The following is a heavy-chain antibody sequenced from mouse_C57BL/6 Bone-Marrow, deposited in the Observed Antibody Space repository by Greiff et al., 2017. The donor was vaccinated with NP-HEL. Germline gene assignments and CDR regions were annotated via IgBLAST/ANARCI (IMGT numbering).Heavy chain of an antibody. CDR2: ISDGGSYT. Sequence: EVQLVESGGGLVKPGGSLKLSCAASGFTFSRYAMSWVRQTPEKRLEWVATISDGGSYTYYPDNVKGRFTISRDNAKNNLYLQMSHLKSEDTAMYYCARDGPFTTVVATDYFDYWGQGTTLTVSS. J-gene: IGHJ2*01. D-gene: IGHD1-1*01. CDR1: GFTFSRYA. CDR3: ARDGPFTTVVATDYFDY. V-gene: IGHV5-4*01.